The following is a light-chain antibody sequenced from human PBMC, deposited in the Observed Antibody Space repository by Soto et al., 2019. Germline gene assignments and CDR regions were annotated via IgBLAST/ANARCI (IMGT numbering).Light chain of an antibody. V-gene: IGKV3-15*01. CDR2: GAP. CDR3: QQYNNWPPRT. J-gene: IGKJ1*01. Sequence: EIVMTQSPATLSVSPGERATLSCRASQSVSSNLAWYQKKPGQAPRLLIHGAPTRATGIPARFSGSGSGTEFTLTISSLQSEDFAVYYCQQYNNWPPRTFGQGTKVEIK. CDR1: QSVSSN.